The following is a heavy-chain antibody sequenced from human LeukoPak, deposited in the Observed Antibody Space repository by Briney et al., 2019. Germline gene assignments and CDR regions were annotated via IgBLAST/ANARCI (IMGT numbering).Heavy chain of an antibody. Sequence: GGSLRLSCAASGFTFSTYWMNWARQAPGKALEWVSSISGNSHHIYYADPVKGRFTISRDNAYRSLYLQMDSLRVEDTAVYYCASGTIVGARGADNWGQGALVTVSS. CDR3: ASGTIVGARGADN. CDR1: GFTFSTYW. V-gene: IGHV3-21*01. CDR2: ISGNSHHI. D-gene: IGHD1-26*01. J-gene: IGHJ4*02.